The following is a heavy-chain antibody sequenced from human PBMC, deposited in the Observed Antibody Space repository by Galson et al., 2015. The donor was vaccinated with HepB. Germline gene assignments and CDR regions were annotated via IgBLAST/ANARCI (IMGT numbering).Heavy chain of an antibody. CDR3: AKVHSATKYSSGWYDY. D-gene: IGHD6-19*01. CDR1: GFTFSSYA. CDR2: ISGSGGST. J-gene: IGHJ4*02. V-gene: IGHV3-23*01. Sequence: SLRLSCAASGFTFSSYAMSWVRQAPGKGLEWVSPISGSGGSTYYADSVKGRFTISRDNSKNTLYLQMNSLRAEDTAVYYCAKVHSATKYSSGWYDYWGQGTLVTVSS.